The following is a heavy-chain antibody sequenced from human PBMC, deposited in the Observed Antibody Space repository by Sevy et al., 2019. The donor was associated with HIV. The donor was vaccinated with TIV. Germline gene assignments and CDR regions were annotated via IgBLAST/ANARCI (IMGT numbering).Heavy chain of an antibody. D-gene: IGHD3-22*01. J-gene: IGHJ5*02. CDR3: AKEGYYYDSRSSDWFDP. Sequence: GGSLRLSCAASGFNFSPYAMHWVRQGPGKGLEWVATISSDGSTRSYVYSVKGRFSISRDNSKNTLYLQMNNLTPEDTAVFYCAKEGYYYDSRSSDWFDPWGQGTLVTVSS. V-gene: IGHV3-30*18. CDR1: GFNFSPYA. CDR2: ISSDGSTR.